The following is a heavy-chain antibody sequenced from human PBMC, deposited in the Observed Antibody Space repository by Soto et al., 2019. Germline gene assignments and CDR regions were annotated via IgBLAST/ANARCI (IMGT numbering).Heavy chain of an antibody. V-gene: IGHV4-34*01. CDR3: ARGPPAAGTLNRPGFDY. CDR2: INHSGST. CDR1: GGSFSGYY. J-gene: IGHJ4*02. D-gene: IGHD6-13*01. Sequence: QVQLQQWGAGLLKPSETLSLTCAVYGGSFSGYYWSWIRQPPGKGLEWIGEINHSGSTNYNPSLKCRVTISVDTSKNQFSLKLSSVTAADTAVYYCARGPPAAGTLNRPGFDYWGQGTLVTVSS.